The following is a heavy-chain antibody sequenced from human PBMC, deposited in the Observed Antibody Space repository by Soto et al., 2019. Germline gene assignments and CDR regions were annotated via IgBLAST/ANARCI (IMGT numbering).Heavy chain of an antibody. V-gene: IGHV1-2*04. J-gene: IGHJ4*02. Sequence: ASVKVSCKSPGYTFTGYYMHWVRQAPGQGLEWMGWINPNSGGTNYAQKFQGWVTMTRDTSISTAYMELSRLRSDDTAVYYCARGGYGYTYGNDYWGQGTLVTSPQ. CDR1: GYTFTGYY. CDR2: INPNSGGT. CDR3: ARGGYGYTYGNDY. D-gene: IGHD5-18*01.